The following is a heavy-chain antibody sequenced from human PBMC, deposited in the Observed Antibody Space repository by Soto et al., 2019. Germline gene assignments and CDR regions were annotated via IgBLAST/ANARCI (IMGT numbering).Heavy chain of an antibody. Sequence: QVQLEQSGPELKIPGSSVKVSCKPSGTPFDSFTFSWVRQAPGQGLEWMGGFVPMFGSASIAQRFQGRVRITSDASTLTGYLELSDLRSEDAAIYYCARDDDTTGDYSGFDPWGPGTLVTVSS. CDR3: ARDDDTTGDYSGFDP. CDR1: GTPFDSFT. D-gene: IGHD3-9*01. J-gene: IGHJ5*02. V-gene: IGHV1-69*01. CDR2: FVPMFGSA.